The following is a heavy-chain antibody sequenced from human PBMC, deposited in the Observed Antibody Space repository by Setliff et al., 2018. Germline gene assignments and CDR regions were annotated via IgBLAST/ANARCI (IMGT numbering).Heavy chain of an antibody. CDR3: ARRGERFFNWFDP. Sequence: GESLKISCTGSGYSFSNFWIGWVRQMPGKGLEWMGIIYPGDSHTRYSPSFQGQVTMSADKSINTAYLQWSNLNASDTAIYYCARRGERFFNWFDPWGQGTLVTVSS. J-gene: IGHJ5*02. V-gene: IGHV5-51*01. CDR2: IYPGDSHT. D-gene: IGHD2-21*01. CDR1: GYSFSNFW.